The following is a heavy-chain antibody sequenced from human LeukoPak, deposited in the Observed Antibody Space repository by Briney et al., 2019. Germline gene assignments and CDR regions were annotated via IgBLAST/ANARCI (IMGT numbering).Heavy chain of an antibody. CDR2: IGGSGSTI. D-gene: IGHD4-17*01. CDR1: GFTFSSYA. J-gene: IGHJ4*02. Sequence: TGGSLRLSCAASGFTFSSYAMSWVRQAPGKGLEWVSSIGGSGSTISFADSVRGRFTISRDNSKNTLYLQMNSLRAEDTAVYYCAKAHGDYYFDYWGQGTLVTVSS. CDR3: AKAHGDYYFDY. V-gene: IGHV3-23*01.